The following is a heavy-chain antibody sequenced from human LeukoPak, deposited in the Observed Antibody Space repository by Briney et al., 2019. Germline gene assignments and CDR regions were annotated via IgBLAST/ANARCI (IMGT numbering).Heavy chain of an antibody. CDR2: IIAYNGNT. V-gene: IGHV1-18*01. J-gene: IGHJ6*03. CDR3: ARSLSLWLPNSFYYMDV. CDR1: GYTFTSYG. D-gene: IGHD5-18*01. Sequence: ASVKVSCKASGYTFTSYGISWVRQAPGQGLEWMGWIIAYNGNTNYAQKLQGRVTMTTDTSTSTAYMELRSLRSDDTAVYYCARSLSLWLPNSFYYMDVWGKGTTVTVSS.